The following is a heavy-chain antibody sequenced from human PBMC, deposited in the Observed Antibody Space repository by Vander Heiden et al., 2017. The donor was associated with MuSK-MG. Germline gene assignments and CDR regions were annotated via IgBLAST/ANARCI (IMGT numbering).Heavy chain of an antibody. Sequence: EVQLVESGGGQVNAGGSLGPSRAASGTTFSGYSMNWVRQAPGKGLEWVSSISSSSSYISYADPGKGRFTISRDNAKNSVYLQMNRLRAEDTAVYYCATTGLTGDLNWYFDLWGRGTLVTVSS. CDR3: ATTGLTGDLNWYFDL. CDR2: ISSSSSYI. D-gene: IGHD7-27*01. CDR1: GTTFSGYS. V-gene: IGHV3-21*06. J-gene: IGHJ2*01.